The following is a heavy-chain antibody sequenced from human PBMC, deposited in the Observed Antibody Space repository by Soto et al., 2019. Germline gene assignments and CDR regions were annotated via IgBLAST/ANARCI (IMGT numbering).Heavy chain of an antibody. J-gene: IGHJ6*02. V-gene: IGHV1-18*01. CDR2: INGYNGNA. D-gene: IGHD3-16*01. CDR1: GYTFTTYG. CDR3: ARMGDAPYYYYGRDV. Sequence: QVQLVQSGAEVKKPGASVTVSCKASGYTFTTYGVSWVRQAPGQGLEWLGWINGYNGNAKYAENLGGRATMTTEPPRSTAYMEVGRLRSDARAVYYWARMGDAPYYYYGRDVWAQGTTVTVSS.